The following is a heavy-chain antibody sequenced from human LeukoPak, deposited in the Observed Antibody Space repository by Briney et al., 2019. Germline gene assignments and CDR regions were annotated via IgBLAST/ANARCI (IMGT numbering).Heavy chain of an antibody. J-gene: IGHJ4*02. V-gene: IGHV4-59*08. CDR2: IYYSGST. CDR3: ARQGDYGRIDY. CDR1: GGSISSYY. D-gene: IGHD4-17*01. Sequence: SETLSLTCTVSGGSISSYYWSWIRQPPGKGLEWIGYIYYSGSTNYNPSLKSRVTISVDTSKNQFSLKLSSVTAADTAVYYCARQGDYGRIDYWGQGTLVTVSS.